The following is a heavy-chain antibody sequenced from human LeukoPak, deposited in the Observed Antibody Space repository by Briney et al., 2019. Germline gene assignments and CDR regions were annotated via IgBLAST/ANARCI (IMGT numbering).Heavy chain of an antibody. CDR1: GYIFTGYY. CDR2: INPNSDVT. CDR3: ARGGFGYIRNFDN. D-gene: IGHD3-10*01. V-gene: IGHV1-2*02. Sequence: ASVKVSCKASGYIFTGYYIHWVRQAPGKGPEWMGWINPNSDVTKYSQKFQGRITMTRETSITTAYMELSRLRSDDTAVYYCARGGFGYIRNFDNWGQGTLVTVSS. J-gene: IGHJ4*02.